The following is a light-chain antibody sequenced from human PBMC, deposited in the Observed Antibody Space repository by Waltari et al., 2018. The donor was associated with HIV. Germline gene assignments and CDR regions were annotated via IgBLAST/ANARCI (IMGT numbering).Light chain of an antibody. CDR2: AAS. V-gene: IGKV3-20*01. Sequence: EIVLTQSPGTLSLSPAERATLSCRASQSVSSSSLAWYQQKAGQAPRLLIYAASSRATGIPDRFSGSGSGTDFTLTISRLEPEDFAVYYCQQYGNSPALYTFGQGTKLEIK. J-gene: IGKJ2*01. CDR3: QQYGNSPALYT. CDR1: QSVSSSS.